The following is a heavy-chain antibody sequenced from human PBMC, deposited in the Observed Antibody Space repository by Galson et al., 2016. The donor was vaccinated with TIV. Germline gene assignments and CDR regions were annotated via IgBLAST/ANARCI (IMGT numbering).Heavy chain of an antibody. CDR1: GFTFSNYW. CDR2: INKVGSDE. J-gene: IGHJ4*02. CDR3: ARGPQPQLYRGYFDS. V-gene: IGHV3-7*03. D-gene: IGHD5-18*01. Sequence: SLRLSCAGSGFTFSNYWMNWIRQAPGKGPEWVANINKVGSDEYYVDSVKGRFTISRDNTKNSLDLQMTVLRVEDTAFYYCARGPQPQLYRGYFDSWGQGTLVTVSS.